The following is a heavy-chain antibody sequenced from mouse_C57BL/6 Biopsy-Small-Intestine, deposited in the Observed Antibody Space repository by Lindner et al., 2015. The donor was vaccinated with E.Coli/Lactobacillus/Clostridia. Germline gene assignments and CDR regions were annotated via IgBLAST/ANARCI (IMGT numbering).Heavy chain of an antibody. CDR1: GYAFSSSW. Sequence: VQLQESGPELVKPGASVKISCKASGYAFSSSWMNWVKQRPGKGLEWIGQIYPGDGDTNYNGKFKGKATLTADKSSSTAYMQLSSLTSEDSAVYFCARSGYDFSFAYWGQGTLVTVSA. J-gene: IGHJ3*01. CDR3: ARSGYDFSFAY. CDR2: IYPGDGDT. D-gene: IGHD2-4*01. V-gene: IGHV1-80*01.